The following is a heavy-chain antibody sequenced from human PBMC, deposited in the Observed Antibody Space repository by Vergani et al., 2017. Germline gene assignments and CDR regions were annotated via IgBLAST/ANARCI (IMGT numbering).Heavy chain of an antibody. V-gene: IGHV4-39*07. CDR2: IYYSGST. CDR3: ARVLIVVVVAAKGLAFDI. Sequence: QVQLQESGPGLVKPSETLSLTCTVSGGSISSSSYYWGWIRQPPGKGLEWIGSIYYSGSTYYNPSLKSRVTISVDTSKNQFSLKLSSVTAADTAVYYCARVLIVVVVAAKGLAFDIWGQGTMVTVSS. J-gene: IGHJ3*02. D-gene: IGHD2-15*01. CDR1: GGSISSSSYY.